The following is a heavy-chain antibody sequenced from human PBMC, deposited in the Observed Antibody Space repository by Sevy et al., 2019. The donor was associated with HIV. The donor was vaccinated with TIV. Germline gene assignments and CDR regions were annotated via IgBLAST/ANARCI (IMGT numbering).Heavy chain of an antibody. D-gene: IGHD4-17*01. V-gene: IGHV3-48*02. CDR3: ARSDYGDYVGWFDP. CDR1: GFTFSKYI. J-gene: IGHJ5*02. CDR2: ISGTGSTI. Sequence: GGSLRLSCAASGFTFSKYIINWVRQAPGKGLEWVSSISGTGSTIYYADSVKGRFTISRDNAKNSLYLQMHSLRDEDTAVYYCARSDYGDYVGWFDPWGQGTLVTVSS.